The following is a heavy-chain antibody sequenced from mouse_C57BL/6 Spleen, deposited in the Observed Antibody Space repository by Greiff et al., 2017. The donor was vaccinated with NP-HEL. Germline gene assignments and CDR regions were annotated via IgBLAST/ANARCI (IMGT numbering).Heavy chain of an antibody. V-gene: IGHV1-50*01. Sequence: QVQLQQPGAELVKPGASVKLSCKASGYTFTSYWMQWVKQRPGQGLEWIGEIDPSDSYTNYNQKFKGKATLTVDTSSSTAYMQLSSLASGDSAVYSGARGGGQLRLPFAYWGQGTLVTVSA. D-gene: IGHD3-2*02. J-gene: IGHJ3*01. CDR2: IDPSDSYT. CDR1: GYTFTSYW. CDR3: ARGGGQLRLPFAY.